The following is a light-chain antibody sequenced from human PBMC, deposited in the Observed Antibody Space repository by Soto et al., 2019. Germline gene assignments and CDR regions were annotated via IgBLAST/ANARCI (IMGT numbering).Light chain of an antibody. J-gene: IGKJ4*01. V-gene: IGKV3-11*01. CDR1: QSVRNN. Sequence: EIGLTQSPDILSLSPGDRATLSCRASQSVRNNLAWYQQKPGQAPRLLIYDASNMATGIPARFSGSGSGTDFTITISLLESDDFAVYCCQNRSNLPLLTFGGETKVEIK. CDR2: DAS. CDR3: QNRSNLPLLT.